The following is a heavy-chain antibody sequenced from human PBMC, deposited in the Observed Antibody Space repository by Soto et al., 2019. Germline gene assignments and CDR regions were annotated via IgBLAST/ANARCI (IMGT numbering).Heavy chain of an antibody. Sequence: QITLKESGPTLVKPTQTLTLTCTFSGFSLSTSGVGVGWIRQPPGKALARLALIYSDDDKSYSTSLTSRLTIAKHTPKNQVVLTMTNMDPVDTSTSYCAHRGRAAAGSYCDYWGQRALVTVAS. D-gene: IGHD6-13*01. V-gene: IGHV2-5*02. CDR2: IYSDDDK. J-gene: IGHJ4*02. CDR1: GFSLSTSGVG. CDR3: AHRGRAAAGSYCDY.